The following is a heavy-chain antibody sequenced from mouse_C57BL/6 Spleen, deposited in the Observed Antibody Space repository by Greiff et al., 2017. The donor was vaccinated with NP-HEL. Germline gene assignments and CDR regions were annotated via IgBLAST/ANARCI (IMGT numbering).Heavy chain of an antibody. CDR3: ARSPNFDY. CDR1: GYTFTSYW. J-gene: IGHJ2*01. CDR2: IDPSDSYT. V-gene: IGHV1-50*01. Sequence: VQLQQPGAELVKPGASVKLSCKASGYTFTSYWMQWVKQRPGQGLEWIGEIDPSDSYTNYNQKFKGKATLTVDTSSSTAYMQLSSLTSEDSAVYYCARSPNFDYWGQGTTLTVSS.